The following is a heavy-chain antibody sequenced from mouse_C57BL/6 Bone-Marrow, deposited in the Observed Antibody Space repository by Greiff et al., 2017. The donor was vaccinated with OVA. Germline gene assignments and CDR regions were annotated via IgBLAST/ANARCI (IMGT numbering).Heavy chain of an antibody. J-gene: IGHJ4*01. V-gene: IGHV1-4*01. CDR1: GSTFTSYT. CDR3: ASHGSNFYAMDY. Sequence: QVQLQQSGAELASPGASVKMSCKASGSTFTSYTMHWVKQRPGQGLEWIGYINPSSGYTKYNQKFKDKAPLTADKSSSTAYMQLSSLTSEDSAVYYCASHGSNFYAMDYWGQGTSVTVSS. D-gene: IGHD2-5*01. CDR2: INPSSGYT.